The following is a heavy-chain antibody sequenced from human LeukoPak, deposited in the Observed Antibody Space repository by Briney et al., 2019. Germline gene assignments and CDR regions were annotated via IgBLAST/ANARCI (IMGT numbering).Heavy chain of an antibody. D-gene: IGHD1-26*01. V-gene: IGHV1-2*02. Sequence: ASLKVSCKASGYTFTDYYMNWVRQAPGQGLEWMGWINPNSGGTNYAQKFQGKVTVTRDTSITTAYMELSSLRSDDTAMYYCTRALGSDYWGQGTLVTVSS. J-gene: IGHJ4*02. CDR3: TRALGSDY. CDR1: GYTFTDYY. CDR2: INPNSGGT.